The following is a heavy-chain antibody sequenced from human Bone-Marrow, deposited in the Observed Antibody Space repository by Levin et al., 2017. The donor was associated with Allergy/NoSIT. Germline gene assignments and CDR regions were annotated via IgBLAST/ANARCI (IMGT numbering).Heavy chain of an antibody. CDR3: ARGGGRWDTLVINFDY. CDR2: ISYDGDDK. D-gene: IGHD4-23*01. V-gene: IGHV3-30-3*01. CDR1: GFTFSTYA. J-gene: IGHJ4*02. Sequence: GGSLRLSCAASGFTFSTYALHWVRQVPGKGLEWVAMISYDGDDKYYADSVKGRLTISRENSKNTLYLQMNSLRVEDTAVYYCARGGGRWDTLVINFDYWGQGTLVSVSA.